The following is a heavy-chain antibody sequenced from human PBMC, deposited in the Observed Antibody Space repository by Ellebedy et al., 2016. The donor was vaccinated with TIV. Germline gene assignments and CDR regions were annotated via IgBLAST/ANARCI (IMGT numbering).Heavy chain of an antibody. V-gene: IGHV1-8*01. CDR1: GYTFTSYD. CDR3: ARGGIMITFGVEDAFDI. J-gene: IGHJ3*02. CDR2: MNPNSGNT. D-gene: IGHD3-16*01. Sequence: ASVKVSCXASGYTFTSYDINWVRQATGQGLEWMGWMNPNSGNTGYAQKFQGRVTMTRNTSISTAYMELSSVTAADTAVYYCARGGIMITFGVEDAFDIWGQGTMVTVSS.